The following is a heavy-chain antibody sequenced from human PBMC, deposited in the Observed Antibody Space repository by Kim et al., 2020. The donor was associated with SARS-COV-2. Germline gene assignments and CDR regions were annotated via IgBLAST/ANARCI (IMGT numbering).Heavy chain of an antibody. CDR1: GFTFSDSY. CDR3: SRVGYDYVWGSYRDYYYYYGMDV. J-gene: IGHJ6*02. CDR2: ISSSSSYT. V-gene: IGHV3-11*05. D-gene: IGHD3-16*02. Sequence: GGSLRLSCAASGFTFSDSYMSWIRQAPGKGLEWVSYISSSSSYTNYADSVKGRFTISRDNAKNSLYMQMNSLRAEDTAVYYCSRVGYDYVWGSYRDYYYYYGMDVWGQGTTVTVSS.